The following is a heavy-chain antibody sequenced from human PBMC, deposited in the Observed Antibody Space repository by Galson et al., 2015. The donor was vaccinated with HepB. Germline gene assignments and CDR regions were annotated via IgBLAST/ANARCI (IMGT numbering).Heavy chain of an antibody. Sequence: SVKVSCKASGYTFTGYYMHWVRQAPGQGLEWMGWINPNSGGTNYAQKFQGWVTMTRDTSISTAYMELSRLRSDDTAVYYCARAGTLVLDYYYGMDVWGQGTTVTVSS. J-gene: IGHJ6*02. CDR2: INPNSGGT. CDR3: ARAGTLVLDYYYGMDV. V-gene: IGHV1-2*04. CDR1: GYTFTGYY. D-gene: IGHD2/OR15-2a*01.